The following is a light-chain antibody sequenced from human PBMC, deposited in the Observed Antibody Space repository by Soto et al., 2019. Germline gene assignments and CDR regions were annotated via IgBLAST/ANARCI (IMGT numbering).Light chain of an antibody. Sequence: DFQMTQSPPSLSASVGDRVTITCRASQGISNYLAWYQQKPGKVPKLLIYAASTLQSGVPSRFSGSGSGTDVTLTISSLQPEDVATYYCQKYNSASWTFGQGTKVEI. CDR2: AAS. CDR1: QGISNY. CDR3: QKYNSASWT. J-gene: IGKJ1*01. V-gene: IGKV1-27*01.